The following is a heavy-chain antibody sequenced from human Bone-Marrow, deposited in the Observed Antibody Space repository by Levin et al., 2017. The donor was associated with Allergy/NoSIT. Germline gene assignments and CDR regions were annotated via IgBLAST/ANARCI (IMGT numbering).Heavy chain of an antibody. Sequence: SCAASGFSFINYGMQWVRQAPGKGLEWVAAISYDGTYTYYAESVRGRFTVSRDNSKGMVYVQMNSLKTEDTAVYYCAKDTGNYYDTTGHFDYWGQGTLVTVSS. CDR2: ISYDGTYT. CDR1: GFSFINYG. D-gene: IGHD3-22*01. CDR3: AKDTGNYYDTTGHFDY. J-gene: IGHJ4*02. V-gene: IGHV3-30*18.